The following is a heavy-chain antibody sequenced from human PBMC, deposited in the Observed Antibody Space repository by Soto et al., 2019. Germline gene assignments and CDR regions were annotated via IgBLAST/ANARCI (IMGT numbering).Heavy chain of an antibody. CDR2: INYSGTT. Sequence: SETLSLTCTVSDDSISNSDYFWGWIRQPPGKGLEWIGVINYSGTTFYDPSLKSRVTISVDTPRNQFSLKVTSLIAADTAMYYCARHRSRHDWFDPWGQGTLVTVSS. CDR3: ARHRSRHDWFDP. CDR1: DDSISNSDYF. V-gene: IGHV4-39*01. J-gene: IGHJ5*02.